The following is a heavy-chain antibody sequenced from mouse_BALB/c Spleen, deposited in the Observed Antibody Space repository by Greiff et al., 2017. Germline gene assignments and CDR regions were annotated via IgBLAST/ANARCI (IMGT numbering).Heavy chain of an antibody. CDR1: GYSITSGYY. D-gene: IGHD1-1*01. CDR2: ISYDGSN. Sequence: EVQLQQSGPGLVKPSQSLSLTCSVTGYSITSGYYWNWIRQFPGNKLEWMGYISYDGSNNYNPSLKNRISITRDTSKNQFFLKLNSVTTEDTATYYCARALFITTVVDYAMDYWGQGTSVTVSS. V-gene: IGHV3-6*02. CDR3: ARALFITTVVDYAMDY. J-gene: IGHJ4*01.